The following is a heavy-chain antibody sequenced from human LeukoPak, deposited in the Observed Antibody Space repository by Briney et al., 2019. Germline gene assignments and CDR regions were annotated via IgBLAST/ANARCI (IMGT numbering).Heavy chain of an antibody. CDR1: GGSISSYY. CDR3: ARGAYCTNGVCYNDY. V-gene: IGHV4-59*01. D-gene: IGHD2-8*01. J-gene: IGHJ4*02. Sequence: PSETLSLTCAVSGGSISSYYWSWIRQPPGKGLEWIGYIYYSGSTNYNPSLKSRVTISVDTSKNQFSLKLRPVTAADTAVYYCARGAYCTNGVCYNDYWGQGTRVNVFS. CDR2: IYYSGST.